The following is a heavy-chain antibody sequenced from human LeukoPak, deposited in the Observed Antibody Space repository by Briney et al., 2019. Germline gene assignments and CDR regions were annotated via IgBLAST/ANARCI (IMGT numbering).Heavy chain of an antibody. CDR1: GFTFISYA. CDR2: ISGSGGST. V-gene: IGHV3-23*01. Sequence: GGSLRLSCAASGFTFISYAMSWARQAPGKGLEWVSAISGSGGSTYYADSVKGSFTISRDNSTNTLYLQMNSLRAEDTAVYYCAKDLSLDNYYDSSGPSDYWGQGTLVTVSS. J-gene: IGHJ4*02. D-gene: IGHD3-22*01. CDR3: AKDLSLDNYYDSSGPSDY.